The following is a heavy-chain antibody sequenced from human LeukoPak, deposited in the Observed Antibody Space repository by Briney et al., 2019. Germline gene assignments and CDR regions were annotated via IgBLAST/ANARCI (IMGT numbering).Heavy chain of an antibody. V-gene: IGHV4-39*07. CDR1: GGSISSGSYY. J-gene: IGHJ3*02. CDR3: ARDRSKGYSYVNDAFDI. Sequence: PSETLSLTCTVSGGSISSGSYYWGWIRQPPGKGLEWIGSIYYSGSTYYNPSLKSRVTISVDTSKNQFSLKLSSVTAADTAVYYCARDRSKGYSYVNDAFDIWGQGTMVTVSS. D-gene: IGHD5-18*01. CDR2: IYYSGST.